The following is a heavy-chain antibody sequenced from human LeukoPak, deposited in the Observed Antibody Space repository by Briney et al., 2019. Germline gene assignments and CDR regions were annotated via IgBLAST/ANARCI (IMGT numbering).Heavy chain of an antibody. CDR1: GSTFTSYW. CDR3: ARVQGGGYRTADY. V-gene: IGHV3-7*01. Sequence: GGSLRLSCAASGSTFTSYWMTWVRQAPGKGLEWVANIKQDGSEKYYVDSVKGRFTISRDNAKNSLYLQMNSLRGEDTAMYYCARVQGGGYRTADYWGQGTLVTVSS. CDR2: IKQDGSEK. D-gene: IGHD6-19*01. J-gene: IGHJ4*02.